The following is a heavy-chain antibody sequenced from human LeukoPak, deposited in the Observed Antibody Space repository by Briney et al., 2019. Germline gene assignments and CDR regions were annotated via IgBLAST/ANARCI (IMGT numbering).Heavy chain of an antibody. J-gene: IGHJ4*02. Sequence: SETLSLTCAVYGGSFSGYYWSWIRQPPGKGLEWIGEINHSGSTNYNPSLKSRVTISVDTSKNQFSLKLSSVTAADTAVYYCASARLRYSYGFDYWGQGTLVTVSS. CDR3: ASARLRYSYGFDY. CDR1: GGSFSGYY. CDR2: INHSGST. D-gene: IGHD5-18*01. V-gene: IGHV4-34*01.